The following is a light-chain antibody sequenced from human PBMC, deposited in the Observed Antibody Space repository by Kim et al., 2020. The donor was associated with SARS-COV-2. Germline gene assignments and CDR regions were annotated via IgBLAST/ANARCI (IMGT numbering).Light chain of an antibody. V-gene: IGKV3-15*01. CDR3: QPYDNRPPLT. Sequence: TQAPATLPVSPGERATLSCRASQSVSSNLAWYQKKPGQAPRHLSYGSSTRATGVPARFSGNGSGTEFTLTISSPQSEDFAVYYCQPYDNRPPLTFGQGTKVDIK. J-gene: IGKJ1*01. CDR2: GSS. CDR1: QSVSSN.